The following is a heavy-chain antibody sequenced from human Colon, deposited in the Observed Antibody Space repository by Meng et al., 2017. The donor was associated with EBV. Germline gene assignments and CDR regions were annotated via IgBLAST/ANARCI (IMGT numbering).Heavy chain of an antibody. CDR1: GYTFINYA. V-gene: IGHV7-4-1*02. CDR2: INTHTGNP. CDR3: ARGGPYPDSSGFHWYFDL. J-gene: IGHJ2*01. D-gene: IGHD3-22*01. Sequence: QVQLVESGFELKKSGASVKVSCKASGYTFINYAINWVRQAPGQGLEWMGWINTHTGNPTYGQGFTGRFVLSSDTSVSTANLQISSLKAEDTAVYYCARGGPYPDSSGFHWYFDLWGRGTLVTVSS.